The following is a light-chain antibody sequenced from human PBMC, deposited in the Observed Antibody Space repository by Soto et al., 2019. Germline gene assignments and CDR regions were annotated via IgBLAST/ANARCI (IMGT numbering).Light chain of an antibody. CDR3: NSYREDHPRFYV. CDR1: HSDIGNYNY. V-gene: IGLV2-14*03. J-gene: IGLJ1*01. CDR2: DVG. Sequence: QSVLTQPASVSGSPGQSITISCTGTHSDIGNYNYVSWYQHLPGKAPKLMIYDVGSRPSGVSSRFSGSKSGNTAFLAISGLQAEDEADYYCNSYREDHPRFYVFGTGTKVTVL.